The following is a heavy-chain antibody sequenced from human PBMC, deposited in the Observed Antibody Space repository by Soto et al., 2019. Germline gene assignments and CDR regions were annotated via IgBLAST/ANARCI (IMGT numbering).Heavy chain of an antibody. CDR3: RSDIVVVPATSAIAYCGGDCYSDAFDI. V-gene: IGHV3-30*03. Sequence: QVQLVESGGGVVQPGRSLRLSCAASGFTFSSYGMHWVRQAPGKGLEWVAVISYDGSNKYYADSVKGRFTISRDNSKNTLYLQMNSLRAEDTAVYYCRSDIVVVPATSAIAYCGGDCYSDAFDIWGQGTMVTVSS. CDR2: ISYDGSNK. D-gene: IGHD2-21*01. J-gene: IGHJ3*02. CDR1: GFTFSSYG.